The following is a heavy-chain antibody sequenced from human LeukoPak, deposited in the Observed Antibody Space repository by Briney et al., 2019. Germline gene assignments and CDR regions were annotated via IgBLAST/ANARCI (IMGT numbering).Heavy chain of an antibody. CDR3: ARDSPSFGFDY. J-gene: IGHJ4*02. D-gene: IGHD3-3*01. V-gene: IGHV3-30-3*01. CDR1: GFTFSSYA. Sequence: GSLRLSCAASGFTFSSYAMHWVRQAPGKGLEWVAVISYDGSNKYYADSVKGRFTISRDNSKNTLYLQMNSLRAEDTAVYYCARDSPSFGFDYWGQGTLVTVSS. CDR2: ISYDGSNK.